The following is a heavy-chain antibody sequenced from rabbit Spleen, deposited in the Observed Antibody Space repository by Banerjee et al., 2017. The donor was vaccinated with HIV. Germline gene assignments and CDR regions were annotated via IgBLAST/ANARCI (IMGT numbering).Heavy chain of an antibody. J-gene: IGHJ4*01. CDR2: INAVTGKS. Sequence: QQQLVESGGGLVKPGASLKLSCTVSGIDFSSDGIVWVRQAPGKGLEWIACINAVTGKSVYASWAKGRFVMSRTSSTTVTLQMTSLTAADTATYVCARDLVAVIGWNFNLWGQGTLVTVS. D-gene: IGHD1-1*01. CDR1: GIDFSSDG. CDR3: ARDLVAVIGWNFNL. V-gene: IGHV1S45*01.